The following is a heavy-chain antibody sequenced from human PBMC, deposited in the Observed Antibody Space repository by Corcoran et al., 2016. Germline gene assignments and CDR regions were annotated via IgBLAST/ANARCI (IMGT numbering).Heavy chain of an antibody. J-gene: IGHJ6*02. D-gene: IGHD3-10*01. CDR3: VRDHWGFWSAGSSPHRVLGYYYGIDV. Sequence: QVQLVQSGAEVKKPGASVKVSCKASGYTFTSYYMHWVRQAPGQGLEWLGNINPSGGSTSYAQKFQGRVTMTRDTSTSTVYMELSSLRSEDTAVYYCVRDHWGFWSAGSSPHRVLGYYYGIDVWGQGTTVTVSS. V-gene: IGHV1-46*01. CDR2: INPSGGST. CDR1: GYTFTSYY.